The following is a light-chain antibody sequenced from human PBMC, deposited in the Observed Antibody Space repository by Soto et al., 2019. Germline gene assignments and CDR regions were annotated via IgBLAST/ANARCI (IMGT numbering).Light chain of an antibody. CDR2: GAS. V-gene: IGKV1-9*01. Sequence: DIQLTQSPSFLSASVGDRVTITCRASQGISSYLGWYQQRPGKAPKLLIYGASTLQSGVPSRFSGSRSGTEFTLTISSLQPEDFATYYCQRINSFPVTFGGGTKVDIK. CDR1: QGISSY. J-gene: IGKJ4*01. CDR3: QRINSFPVT.